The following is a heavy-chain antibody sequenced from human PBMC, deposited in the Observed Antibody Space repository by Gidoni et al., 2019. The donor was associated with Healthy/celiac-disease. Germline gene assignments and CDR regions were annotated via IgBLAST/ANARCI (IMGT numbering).Heavy chain of an antibody. CDR2: IYYSGST. J-gene: IGHJ3*02. Sequence: QLQLQESGPGLVKPSETLSLTCTVSGGCSISSSSYYWGWIRQPPGKGLEWIGSIYYSGSTYYNPSLKSRVTISVDTSKNQFSLKLSSVTAADTAVYYCASHASSGHHDAFDIWGQGTMVTVSS. V-gene: IGHV4-39*01. CDR1: GGCSISSSSYY. D-gene: IGHD1-26*01. CDR3: ASHASSGHHDAFDI.